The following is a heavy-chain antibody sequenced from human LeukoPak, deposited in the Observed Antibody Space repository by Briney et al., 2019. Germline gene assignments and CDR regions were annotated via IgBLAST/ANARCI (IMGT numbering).Heavy chain of an antibody. Sequence: SETLSLTCAVYGGSISSYYWSWIRQPPGKGLEWIGYIYYSGSTNYNPSLKSRVTISVDTSKNQFSLKLSPVTAADTAVYYCARFRGGSYNDYWGQGTLVTVSS. CDR1: GGSISSYY. CDR3: ARFRGGSYNDY. J-gene: IGHJ4*02. V-gene: IGHV4-59*01. D-gene: IGHD1-26*01. CDR2: IYYSGST.